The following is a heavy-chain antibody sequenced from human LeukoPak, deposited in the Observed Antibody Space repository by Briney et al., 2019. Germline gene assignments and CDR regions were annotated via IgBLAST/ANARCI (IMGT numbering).Heavy chain of an antibody. V-gene: IGHV3-30*18. D-gene: IGHD3-10*01. CDR1: GFTFSNYD. J-gene: IGHJ4*02. Sequence: PGGSLRLSCAASGFTFSNYDIHWVRQAPAKGLEWVALISYDGNNKYYADSVKRRFTISRDNSKNTLYLQMKSLRAEDTAVYYCAKGFRFGELLSYFDYWGQGTLVTVSS. CDR2: ISYDGNNK. CDR3: AKGFRFGELLSYFDY.